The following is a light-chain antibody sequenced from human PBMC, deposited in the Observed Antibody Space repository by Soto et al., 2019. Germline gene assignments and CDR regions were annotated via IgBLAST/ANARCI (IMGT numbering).Light chain of an antibody. J-gene: IGLJ2*01. CDR3: AALDDSLNGVV. CDR1: SSNIGSNT. Sequence: QSVLTQPPSASGTPGQRVTISCSGSSSNIGSNTVNWYQQLPGTAPKLLIYINNQRPSGVPDRVSGSKSGTSASLAISGLQSEDEADYDCAALDDSLNGVVFGGGTKLTVL. CDR2: INN. V-gene: IGLV1-44*01.